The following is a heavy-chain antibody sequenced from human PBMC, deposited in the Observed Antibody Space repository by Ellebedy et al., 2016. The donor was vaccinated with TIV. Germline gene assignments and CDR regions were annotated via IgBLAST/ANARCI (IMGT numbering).Heavy chain of an antibody. CDR2: IKKDGSTK. V-gene: IGHV3-7*01. J-gene: IGHJ4*02. D-gene: IGHD3-22*01. Sequence: GESLKISCAASGFSFSDTWMGWVRQAPGKGLEWVANIKKDGSTKYYVGSVKGRFPISRDNAKNSLFLQMNSLRAEDTAVYYCARDLFKPPYDSSGYYGDWGQGTLVTVSS. CDR3: ARDLFKPPYDSSGYYGD. CDR1: GFSFSDTW.